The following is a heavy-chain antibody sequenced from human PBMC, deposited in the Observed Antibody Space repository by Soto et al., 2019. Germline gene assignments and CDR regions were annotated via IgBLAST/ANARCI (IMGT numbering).Heavy chain of an antibody. Sequence: DAVQVSFRGYLGTFPSYYMHWVRQSTEQGLEWMGIINPSGGSTSYAQKFQGRVTMTRDTSTSTVYMELSSLRSEDTAVYYCARSGEYDSSGYCFDYWGQGTLVTVSS. CDR2: INPSGGST. J-gene: IGHJ4*02. D-gene: IGHD3-22*01. CDR3: ARSGEYDSSGYCFDY. CDR1: LGTFPSYY. V-gene: IGHV1-46*01.